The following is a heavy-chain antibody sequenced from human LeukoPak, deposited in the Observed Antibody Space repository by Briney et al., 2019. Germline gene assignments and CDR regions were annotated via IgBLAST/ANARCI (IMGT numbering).Heavy chain of an antibody. CDR1: GGSISSYY. V-gene: IGHV4-59*01. D-gene: IGHD3-3*01. J-gene: IGHJ6*02. Sequence: PSETLSLTCTVSGGSISSYYWSWIRQPPGKGLEWIGYIYYSGSTNYNPSLKSRVTISVDTSKNQFSLKLSSVTAADTAVYYCARDLRQYYDFWSGYYDHYGMDVWGQGTTVTVSS. CDR3: ARDLRQYYDFWSGYYDHYGMDV. CDR2: IYYSGST.